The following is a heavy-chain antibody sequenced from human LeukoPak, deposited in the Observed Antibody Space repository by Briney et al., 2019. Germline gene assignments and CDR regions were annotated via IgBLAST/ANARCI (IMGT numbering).Heavy chain of an antibody. CDR3: ARDRAVADY. J-gene: IGHJ4*02. Sequence: PGGSLRLSCAASGFTVSSNYMSWVRQAPGKGLEWVSYISSSGSTIYYADSVKGRFTISRDNAKNSLYLQMNSLRAEDTAVYYCARDRAVADYWGQGTLVTVSS. CDR1: GFTVSSNY. CDR2: ISSSGSTI. D-gene: IGHD6-19*01. V-gene: IGHV3-11*04.